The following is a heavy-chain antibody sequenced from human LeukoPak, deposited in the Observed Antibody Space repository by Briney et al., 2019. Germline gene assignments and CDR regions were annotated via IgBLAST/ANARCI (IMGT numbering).Heavy chain of an antibody. J-gene: IGHJ6*03. CDR2: IYYSGST. CDR1: GGSISSSSYY. CDR3: ARGHYDSTLGYYYYYMDV. Sequence: PSETLSLTCTVSGGSISSSSYYWGWIRQPPGKGLEWIGSIYYSGSTYYNPSLKSRVTISVDTSKNQFSLKLSSVTAADTAVYYCARGHYDSTLGYYYYYMDVWGKGTTVTVSS. D-gene: IGHD3-22*01. V-gene: IGHV4-39*07.